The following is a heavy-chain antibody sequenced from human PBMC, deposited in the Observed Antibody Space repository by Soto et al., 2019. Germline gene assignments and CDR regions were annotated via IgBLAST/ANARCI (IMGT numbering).Heavy chain of an antibody. J-gene: IGHJ6*02. V-gene: IGHV1-69*13. Sequence: SVKVSCKASGGSFSSYAISWVRQTPGQGLEWMGGIIPVFGTANYAQKFQGRVTITADESTSTAYMELSSLRSEDTAVYYCARALNGYYYGMDVWGQGTTVTVSS. CDR3: ARALNGYYYGMDV. CDR1: GGSFSSYA. CDR2: IIPVFGTA.